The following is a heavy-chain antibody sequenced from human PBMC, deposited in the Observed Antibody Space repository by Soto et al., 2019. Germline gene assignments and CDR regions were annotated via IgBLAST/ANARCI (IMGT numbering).Heavy chain of an antibody. Sequence: QVQLVQCGAEEKKPGASVKVSCKASRYTFTSCAMRWVRQALGQRLEWMGWINAGNGNTKYSQKFQGRVTITRDTSASTAYMELSSPRSEDTAVYYCARDPSYYGMDVWGQGTTVTVSS. V-gene: IGHV1-3*05. CDR3: ARDPSYYGMDV. CDR1: RYTFTSCA. CDR2: INAGNGNT. J-gene: IGHJ6*02.